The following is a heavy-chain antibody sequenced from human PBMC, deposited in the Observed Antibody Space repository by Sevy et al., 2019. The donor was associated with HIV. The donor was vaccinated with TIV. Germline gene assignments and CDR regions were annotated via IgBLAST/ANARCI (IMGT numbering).Heavy chain of an antibody. CDR2: ITPIFGTA. D-gene: IGHD3-10*01. Sequence: ASVKVSCKASGGTFSSYAISWVRQAPGQGLEWMGGITPIFGTANYAQKFQGRVTITADESTSTAYMELSSLRSEDTAVYYCAREYGSGTYFDYWGQGTLVTVSS. J-gene: IGHJ4*02. V-gene: IGHV1-69*13. CDR1: GGTFSSYA. CDR3: AREYGSGTYFDY.